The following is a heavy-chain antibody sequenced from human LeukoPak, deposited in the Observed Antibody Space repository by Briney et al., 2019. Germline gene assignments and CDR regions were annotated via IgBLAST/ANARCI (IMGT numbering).Heavy chain of an antibody. J-gene: IGHJ4*02. CDR2: IKLDGSGK. CDR1: GFTFGKYW. CDR3: ARDQYDTWSRRGNFDS. D-gene: IGHD3-3*01. Sequence: GGSLRLSCVASGFTFGKYWMSWIRQAPGKGLEWVANIKLDGSGKNYVDSVKGRFTISRDNTKNSLYLQMNSLRVEDTAVFYCARDQYDTWSRRGNFDSWGQGTLVIVSS. V-gene: IGHV3-7*03.